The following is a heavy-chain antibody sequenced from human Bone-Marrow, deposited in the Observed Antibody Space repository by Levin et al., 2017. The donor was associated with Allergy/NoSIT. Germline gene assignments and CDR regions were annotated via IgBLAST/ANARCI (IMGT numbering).Heavy chain of an antibody. CDR1: GGSIDNYY. Sequence: ESLKISCTVSGGSIDNYYWSWIRQPPGKGPEWIGCIYYSGSTNYNPSLKSRVTMSVDTSKNEFSLTVTSVTAADTAVYYCSRGEYSSSGTYYHLLYWGQGTLVAVSS. CDR3: SRGEYSSSGTYYHLLY. J-gene: IGHJ4*02. CDR2: IYYSGST. V-gene: IGHV4-59*01. D-gene: IGHD3-10*01.